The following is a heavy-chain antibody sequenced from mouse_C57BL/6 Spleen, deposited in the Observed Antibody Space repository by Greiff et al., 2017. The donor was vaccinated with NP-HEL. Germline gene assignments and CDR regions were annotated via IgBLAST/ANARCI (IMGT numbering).Heavy chain of an antibody. V-gene: IGHV1-59*01. CDR2: IDPSDSYT. CDR1: GYTFTSYW. J-gene: IGHJ1*03. Sequence: QVQLQQPGAELVRPGTSVKLSCKASGYTFTSYWMHWVKQRPGQGLEWIGVIDPSDSYTNYNQKFKGKATLTVDTSSSTAYMQLSSLTSEDSAVYYCARRNYSNLYWYFDVWGTGTTVTVSS. D-gene: IGHD2-5*01. CDR3: ARRNYSNLYWYFDV.